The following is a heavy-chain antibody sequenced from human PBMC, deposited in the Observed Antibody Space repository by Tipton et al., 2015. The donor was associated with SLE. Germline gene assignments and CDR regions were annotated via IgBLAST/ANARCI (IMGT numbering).Heavy chain of an antibody. V-gene: IGHV4-59*07. CDR1: GGSISSYY. Sequence: TLSLTCTVPGGSISSYYWSWIRQPPGKGLEWIGYIYYSGSTNYNPSLKSRVTISVDTPKNQFSLKLSSVTAADTAVYYCASSLRFLEWPLQAFDIWGQGTMVTVSS. CDR2: IYYSGST. D-gene: IGHD3-3*01. CDR3: ASSLRFLEWPLQAFDI. J-gene: IGHJ3*02.